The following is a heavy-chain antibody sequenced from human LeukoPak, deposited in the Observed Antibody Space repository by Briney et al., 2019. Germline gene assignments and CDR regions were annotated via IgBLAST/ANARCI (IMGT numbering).Heavy chain of an antibody. CDR3: ARELSSVIYYVDV. V-gene: IGHV3-74*01. Sequence: GGSPRLSCAASGFTFSSYWMHWVRQAPGKGLVWVSRINSDGSSTSYADSVKGRFTISRDNAKNTLYLQMNSLRAEDTAVYYCARELSSVIYYVDVWGKGTTVTVSS. CDR1: GFTFSSYW. J-gene: IGHJ6*03. CDR2: INSDGSST. D-gene: IGHD3-16*02.